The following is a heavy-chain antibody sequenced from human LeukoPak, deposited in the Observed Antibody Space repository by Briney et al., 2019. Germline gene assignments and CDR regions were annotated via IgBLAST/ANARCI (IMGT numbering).Heavy chain of an antibody. CDR3: ARGEYSGSD. J-gene: IGHJ4*02. Sequence: SETLSLTCTVSGGSISSYYWSWIRQPPGKGLEWIGYIYYSGSGSPNYNPSLKSRVTISVDTSKNQFSLKLSSVTAADTAVYYCARGEYSGSDWGQGTLVTVSS. CDR2: IYYSGSGSP. CDR1: GGSISSYY. D-gene: IGHD1-1*01. V-gene: IGHV4-59*01.